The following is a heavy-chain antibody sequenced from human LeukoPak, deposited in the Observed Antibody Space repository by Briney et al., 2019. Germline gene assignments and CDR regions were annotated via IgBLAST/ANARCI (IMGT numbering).Heavy chain of an antibody. Sequence: SQTLSLTCTVSGGSISSGDYYWSWIRQPPGKGLEWIGYIYYSGSTYYNPSLKSRVTISVDTSKNQFSLKLRSVTAADTAVYYCARALPDYYDSSHLKAPCDAFDIWGQGTMVTVSS. CDR2: IYYSGST. CDR1: GGSISSGDYY. V-gene: IGHV4-30-4*01. CDR3: ARALPDYYDSSHLKAPCDAFDI. J-gene: IGHJ3*02. D-gene: IGHD3-22*01.